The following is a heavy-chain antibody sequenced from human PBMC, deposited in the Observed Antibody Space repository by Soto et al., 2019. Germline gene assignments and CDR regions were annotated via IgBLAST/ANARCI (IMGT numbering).Heavy chain of an antibody. CDR1: GYTFTSYG. Sequence: GASVKVSYKASGYTFTSYGISWVRQAPGQGLEWMGWISAYNGNTNYAQKLQGRVTMTTDTSTSTAYMELRSLRSDDTAVYYCARDPFNYDFPPLDISGQGTMVTVSS. J-gene: IGHJ3*02. CDR2: ISAYNGNT. D-gene: IGHD3-3*01. V-gene: IGHV1-18*01. CDR3: ARDPFNYDFPPLDI.